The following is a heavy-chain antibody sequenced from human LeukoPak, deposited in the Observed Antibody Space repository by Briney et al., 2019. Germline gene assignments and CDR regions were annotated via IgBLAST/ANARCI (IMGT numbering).Heavy chain of an antibody. J-gene: IGHJ1*01. CDR1: GDSISSSSYY. V-gene: IGHV4-39*01. CDR2: IYYCWST. CDR3: ARHVWYDSSGYYGYFQH. Sequence: SETLSLTCTVSGDSISSSSYYWGWIRQPPGKGLEWIGSIYYCWSTYYNPSLNSRVTISVDTSKNQFSLQLSSVTAADTAVYYCARHVWYDSSGYYGYFQHWGQGTLVTVSS. D-gene: IGHD3-22*01.